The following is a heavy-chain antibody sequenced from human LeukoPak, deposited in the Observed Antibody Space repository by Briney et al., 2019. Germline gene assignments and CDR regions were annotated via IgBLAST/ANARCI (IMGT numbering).Heavy chain of an antibody. V-gene: IGHV3-30*04. CDR2: ISNDGSNK. J-gene: IGHJ4*02. Sequence: GRSLRLSCAASRFTFRIYNMHWVRQAAGKGLEWVAVISNDGSNKDYADSVKGRFTISRDNSKNTLYLQMNSLRPEDTAVYYCAKGTHDYGDYGYYFDYWGQGTLVTVSS. CDR3: AKGTHDYGDYGYYFDY. D-gene: IGHD4-17*01. CDR1: RFTFRIYN.